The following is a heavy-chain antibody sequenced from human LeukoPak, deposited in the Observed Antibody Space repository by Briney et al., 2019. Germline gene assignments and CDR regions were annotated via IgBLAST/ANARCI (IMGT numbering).Heavy chain of an antibody. J-gene: IGHJ5*02. D-gene: IGHD1-26*01. Sequence: GGSLRLSCAASGFTFNTYWMAWVRQAPGKGLEWVANIKRDGSEKKYADSVKGRFTISRDNAKNSMYLLMDSLRAEDTAIYYCARGGVGATTYVWFDPWGQGTLVTVSS. CDR2: IKRDGSEK. CDR3: ARGGVGATTYVWFDP. CDR1: GFTFNTYW. V-gene: IGHV3-7*03.